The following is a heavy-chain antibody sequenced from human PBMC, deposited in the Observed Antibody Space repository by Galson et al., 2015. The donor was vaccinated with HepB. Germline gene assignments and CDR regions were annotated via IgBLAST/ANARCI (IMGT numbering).Heavy chain of an antibody. V-gene: IGHV3-30*04. J-gene: IGHJ3*02. CDR1: GFTFSNYA. CDR3: ALAPVGATTHAFDI. D-gene: IGHD1-26*01. CDR2: ISYDGSNK. Sequence: SLRLSCAASGFTFSNYAMHWVRQAPGKGLEWVAVISYDGSNKYYADSVKGRFTISRDNAKNSLYLQMNSLRAEDTAVYYCALAPVGATTHAFDIWGQGTMVAVSS.